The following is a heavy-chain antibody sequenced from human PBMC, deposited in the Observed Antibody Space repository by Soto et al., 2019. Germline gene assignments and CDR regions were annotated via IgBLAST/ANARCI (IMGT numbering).Heavy chain of an antibody. D-gene: IGHD4-17*01. CDR1: GYTFIGYG. J-gene: IGHJ6*02. CDR3: ERDYGDYPTYNAMDI. V-gene: IGHV1-18*01. Sequence: QVQLVQSGVEVKKVGASVKVSCEASGYTFIGYGISWVRQAPGQGLEWMGWISTFKGDTNYAQSLQGRLSLTADRSTNTAYMELRSLKSDDTAVYYCERDYGDYPTYNAMDIWGQGTTVADSS. CDR2: ISTFKGDT.